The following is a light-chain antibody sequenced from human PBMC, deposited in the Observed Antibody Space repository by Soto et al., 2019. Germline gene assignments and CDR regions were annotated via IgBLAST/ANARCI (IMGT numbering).Light chain of an antibody. V-gene: IGKV1-12*01. Sequence: IQVTTPPSSASPSVGDNFTITCRASQDIAGYLAWYQQKPGKAPNLLIYTASKRHSGVPSRFSDSGSGTDFTLTISSLQPEDFATYYCKQGYNYPLTFGGGTKVDIK. CDR2: TAS. CDR1: QDIAGY. J-gene: IGKJ4*01. CDR3: KQGYNYPLT.